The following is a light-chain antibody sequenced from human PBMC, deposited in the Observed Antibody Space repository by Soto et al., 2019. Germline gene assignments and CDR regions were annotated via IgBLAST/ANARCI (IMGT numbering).Light chain of an antibody. CDR3: QQRSNWPT. V-gene: IGKV3-11*01. J-gene: IGKJ1*01. CDR2: DAS. Sequence: EIMLTQSPATVSLTTRERATLACRASQSVSSYLAWYQQKPGQAPRLLIYDASNRATGIPARFSGSGSGTDFTLTISSLEPEDFAVYYCQQRSNWPTFGQGGKVDIK. CDR1: QSVSSY.